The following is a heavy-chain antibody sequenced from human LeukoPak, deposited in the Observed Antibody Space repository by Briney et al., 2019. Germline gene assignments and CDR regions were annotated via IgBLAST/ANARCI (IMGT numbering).Heavy chain of an antibody. J-gene: IGHJ3*02. CDR2: IYHSGST. Sequence: SQTLSLTCAVSGGSISSGGYSWSWIRQPPGKGLEWIGYIYHSGSTYYNPSLKGRVTISVDRSKNQFSLKLSSVTAADTAVYYCASGGNSGFSAFDIWGQGTMVTVSS. V-gene: IGHV4-30-2*01. CDR1: GGSISSGGYS. CDR3: ASGGNSGFSAFDI. D-gene: IGHD4-23*01.